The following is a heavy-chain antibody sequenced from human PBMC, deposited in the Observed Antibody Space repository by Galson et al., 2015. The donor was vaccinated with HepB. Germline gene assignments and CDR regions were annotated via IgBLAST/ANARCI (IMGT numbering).Heavy chain of an antibody. J-gene: IGHJ4*02. CDR1: GFTFSSYA. CDR2: ISYDGSNK. CDR3: ARGDYYDSSGYYLFDY. D-gene: IGHD3-22*01. V-gene: IGHV3-30*04. Sequence: SLRLSCAASGFTFSSYAMHWVRQAPGKGLEWVAVISYDGSNKYYADSVKGRFTISRDNSKNTLYLQMNSLRAEDTAVYYCARGDYYDSSGYYLFDYWGQGTLVTVSS.